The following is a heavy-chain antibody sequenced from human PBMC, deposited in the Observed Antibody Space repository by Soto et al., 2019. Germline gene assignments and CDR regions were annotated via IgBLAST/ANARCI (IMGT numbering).Heavy chain of an antibody. CDR3: ARDGDYGDFGYFDY. CDR1: GFTVSSNY. J-gene: IGHJ4*02. Sequence: ESGGGLVQPGGSLRLSCAASGFTVSSNYMSWVRQAPGKGLEWVSVIYSGGSTYYADSVKGRFTISRDNSKNTLYLQMNSLRAEDTAVYYCARDGDYGDFGYFDYWGQGTLVTVSS. D-gene: IGHD4-17*01. CDR2: IYSGGST. V-gene: IGHV3-66*01.